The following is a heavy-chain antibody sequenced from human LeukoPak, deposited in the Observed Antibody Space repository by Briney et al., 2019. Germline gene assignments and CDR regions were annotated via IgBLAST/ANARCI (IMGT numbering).Heavy chain of an antibody. Sequence: ASVKVSCKVSGYTLTELSMHWVRQAPGKGLEWMGGVDPEDGETIYAQKFQGRVTMTEDTSTDTAYMELSSLRSEDTAVYYCATVPEYYYDSSGFYGPFDYWGQGTLVTVSS. CDR1: GYTLTELS. CDR2: VDPEDGET. V-gene: IGHV1-24*01. CDR3: ATVPEYYYDSSGFYGPFDY. J-gene: IGHJ4*02. D-gene: IGHD3-22*01.